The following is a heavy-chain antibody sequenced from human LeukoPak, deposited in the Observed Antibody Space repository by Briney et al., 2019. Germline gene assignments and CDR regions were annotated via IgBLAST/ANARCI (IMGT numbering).Heavy chain of an antibody. D-gene: IGHD2-2*02. Sequence: GGSLRLSCAASGFTFSSYGMHWVRQAPGKGLEWVAFIRYDGSNKYYADSVKGRFTISRDNSKNTLYQQMNSLRAEDTAVYYCAKDRVVVVPAAIWTLFDYWGQGTLVTVSS. CDR2: IRYDGSNK. CDR1: GFTFSSYG. J-gene: IGHJ4*02. CDR3: AKDRVVVVPAAIWTLFDY. V-gene: IGHV3-30*02.